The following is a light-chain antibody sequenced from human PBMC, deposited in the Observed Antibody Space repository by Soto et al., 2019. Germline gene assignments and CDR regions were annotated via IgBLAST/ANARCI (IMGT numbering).Light chain of an antibody. CDR2: AAS. V-gene: IGKV1-6*01. CDR1: QDIRND. Sequence: AIQMTQSPSSLSASVGDRVTITCRASQDIRNDLGWFQQKPGKAPNLLIYAASHLKRGVTSRFSGSGSSTDFTLTISSLQPEDFATYYCLQDYDYPYTFGQGTKLEIK. J-gene: IGKJ2*01. CDR3: LQDYDYPYT.